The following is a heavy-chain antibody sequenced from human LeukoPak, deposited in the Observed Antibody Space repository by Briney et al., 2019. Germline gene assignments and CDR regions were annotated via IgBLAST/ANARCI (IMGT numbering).Heavy chain of an antibody. J-gene: IGHJ5*02. Sequence: SETLSLTCTVSGGSISSYYWSWIRQPAGKGLEWIGRIYSSGSTNYNPSLQSRLTMSVDTSKNQFSLKLSSVTAADTAVYYCARGGSSWTNWFDPWGQGTLVTVSS. CDR2: IYSSGST. CDR1: GGSISSYY. D-gene: IGHD6-13*01. CDR3: ARGGSSWTNWFDP. V-gene: IGHV4-4*07.